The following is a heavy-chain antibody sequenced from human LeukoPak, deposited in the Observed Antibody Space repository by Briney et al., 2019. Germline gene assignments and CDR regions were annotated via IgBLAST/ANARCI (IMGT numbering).Heavy chain of an antibody. Sequence: PGGSLRLSCAASGFTFSSYWMHWVRQAPGKGLEWVGFIRSKAYGGTTEYAASVKGRFTISRDDSKSIAYLQMNSLKTEDTAVYYCTTEGQQGLLGYYYYYYMDVWGKGTTVTVSS. V-gene: IGHV3-49*04. J-gene: IGHJ6*03. D-gene: IGHD6-19*01. CDR3: TTEGQQGLLGYYYYYYMDV. CDR2: IRSKAYGGTT. CDR1: GFTFSSYW.